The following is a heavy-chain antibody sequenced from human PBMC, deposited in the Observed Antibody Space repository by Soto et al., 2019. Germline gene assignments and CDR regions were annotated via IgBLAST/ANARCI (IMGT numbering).Heavy chain of an antibody. CDR1: GGTFSSYA. CDR3: AREAPVTRRAFDI. Sequence: SVKVSCKASGGTFSSYAISWVRQAPGQGLEWMGGIIPIFGTANYAQKFQGRVTITADESTSTAYMELSSLRSEDTAVYSCAREAPVTRRAFDIWGQGTMVTVSS. V-gene: IGHV1-69*13. J-gene: IGHJ3*02. CDR2: IIPIFGTA. D-gene: IGHD4-4*01.